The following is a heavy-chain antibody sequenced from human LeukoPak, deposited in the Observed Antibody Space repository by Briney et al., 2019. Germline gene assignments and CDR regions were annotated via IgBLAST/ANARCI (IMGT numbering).Heavy chain of an antibody. J-gene: IGHJ6*02. CDR3: GKDRVAGGDSYYYGMDV. Sequence: GGSLRLSCSASGFTFSSYPMSWLRQAPGKGLEGVSAISCSCGSTYYADPVKGRFTISRDNSKNTLELQMNSLRAEDTALLYCGKDRVAGGDSYYYGMDVWGQGTTVTVSS. CDR2: ISCSCGST. D-gene: IGHD2-21*01. CDR1: GFTFSSYP. V-gene: IGHV3-23*01.